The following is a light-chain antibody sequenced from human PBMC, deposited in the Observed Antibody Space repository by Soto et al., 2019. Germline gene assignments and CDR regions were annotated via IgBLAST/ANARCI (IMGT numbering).Light chain of an antibody. V-gene: IGLV2-8*01. CDR3: SSYAGSNNAV. J-gene: IGLJ1*01. CDR1: SSDVGGYNY. CDR2: EVS. Sequence: QSALTQPPSASGSPGQSVTISCTGTSSDVGGYNYVSWHQHHPGKAPKLMLYEVSKRPSGVPDRFSGSKSGNTASLTVSGLQAEDEADYYCSSYAGSNNAVFGTGTKLTVL.